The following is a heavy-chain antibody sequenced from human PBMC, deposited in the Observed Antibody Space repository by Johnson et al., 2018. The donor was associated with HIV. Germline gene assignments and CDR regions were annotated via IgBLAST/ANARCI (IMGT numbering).Heavy chain of an antibody. CDR1: GFSFDDYG. CDR2: IYSGGST. J-gene: IGHJ3*02. V-gene: IGHV3-66*01. CDR3: ASSLIQFLEWLSEPAAFDI. D-gene: IGHD3-3*01. Sequence: VQLVESGGGVVRPGGSLRLSCAASGFSFDDYGMSWVRQAPGKGLEWVSLIYSGGSTYYAASVKGRFSIPRDNSKNTLYLQMNSLRAEDTAVYYCASSLIQFLEWLSEPAAFDIWGQGTMVTVSS.